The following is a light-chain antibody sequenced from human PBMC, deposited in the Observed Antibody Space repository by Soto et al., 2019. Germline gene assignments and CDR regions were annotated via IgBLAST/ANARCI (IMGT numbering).Light chain of an antibody. V-gene: IGLV2-8*01. CDR2: EVS. Sequence: QSALTQPPSASGSPGQSVTISCTGTSSDVGSYVFVSWYQQHPGKAPKLMIYEVSKRPSGVPDRFSGSKSGNTASLTVSGLQVEDEADYYCSLARGDSLIFGGGTQLTVL. CDR3: SLARGDSLI. J-gene: IGLJ2*01. CDR1: SSDVGSYVF.